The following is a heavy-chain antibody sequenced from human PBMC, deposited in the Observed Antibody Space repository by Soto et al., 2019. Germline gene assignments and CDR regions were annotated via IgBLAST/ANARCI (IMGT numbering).Heavy chain of an antibody. J-gene: IGHJ4*02. CDR1: GFTFSSYG. D-gene: IGHD6-13*01. V-gene: IGHV3-30*18. CDR2: ISYDGSNK. Sequence: QVQLVESGGGVVQPGRSLRLSCAASGFTFSSYGMYWVRQAPGKGLEWVAVISYDGSNKYYADSVKGRFTISRDNSKNTLYLQMHSLRAEDTAVYYCAKALIAAAGTGSYFDSWGQGTLVTVSS. CDR3: AKALIAAAGTGSYFDS.